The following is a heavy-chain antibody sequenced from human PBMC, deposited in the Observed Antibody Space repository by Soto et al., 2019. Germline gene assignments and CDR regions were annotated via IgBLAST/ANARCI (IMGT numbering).Heavy chain of an antibody. D-gene: IGHD6-13*01. J-gene: IGHJ5*02. CDR3: AKDSSTWSYNWFDP. Sequence: HPGGSLRLSCAASGFTFNTYGMSWVRQAPGKGLDWVSTISGSAGSTYYADSVKGRFTISRDNSKNTLYLQMNSLRAEDTAVYYCAKDSSTWSYNWFDPWGQGTLVTAPQ. V-gene: IGHV3-23*01. CDR1: GFTFNTYG. CDR2: ISGSAGST.